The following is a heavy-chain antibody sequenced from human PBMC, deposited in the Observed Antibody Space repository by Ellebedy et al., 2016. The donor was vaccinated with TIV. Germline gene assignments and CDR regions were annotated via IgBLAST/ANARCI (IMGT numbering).Heavy chain of an antibody. J-gene: IGHJ4*02. D-gene: IGHD3-22*01. V-gene: IGHV3-30*03. Sequence: GESLKISCTASAFTFSAYGIHWVRQAPGKGLEWVAVISHDGSKTYYADSVQGRFTISRDNSNNTLYLQMTSLRTEDTAVYYCARAASGIVVVNHWGYWGQGTLVTVSS. CDR3: ARAASGIVVVNHWGY. CDR1: AFTFSAYG. CDR2: ISHDGSKT.